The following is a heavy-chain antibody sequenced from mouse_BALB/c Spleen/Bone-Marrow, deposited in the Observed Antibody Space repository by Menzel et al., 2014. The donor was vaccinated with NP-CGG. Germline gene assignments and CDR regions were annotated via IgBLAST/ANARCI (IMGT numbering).Heavy chain of an antibody. J-gene: IGHJ4*01. CDR2: INPSNGGT. CDR3: SRGRRDALDY. Sequence: QVQLQQSGAELVKPGASVKLSCEASGYTFTSYYMYWVKQRPGQGLEWSGEINPSNGGTNFNEKFKNKATLTVDKSSSTAYMQLSSLTSEDSAVYYCSRGRRDALDYWGQGTSVTVSS. V-gene: IGHV1S81*02. CDR1: GYTFTSYY.